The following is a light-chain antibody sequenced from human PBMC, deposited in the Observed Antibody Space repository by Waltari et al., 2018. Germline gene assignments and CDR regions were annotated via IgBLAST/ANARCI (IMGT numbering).Light chain of an antibody. CDR3: QQRSKWPRT. J-gene: IGKJ4*01. CDR2: DAS. CDR1: QSVSSY. Sequence: EIVLTQSPATLSLSPGERATLSCRATQSVSSYLDWSQQRPGQAPRLLIYDASIRTTGSPARCTGSGSETDFTLTISSLVPEDFAVYYCQQRSKWPRTFGGGTKVEIK. V-gene: IGKV3-11*01.